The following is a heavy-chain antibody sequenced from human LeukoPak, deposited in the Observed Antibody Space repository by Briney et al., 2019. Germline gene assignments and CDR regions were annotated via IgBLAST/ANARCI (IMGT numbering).Heavy chain of an antibody. CDR2: ISYDGSNK. CDR3: TGRGLYSSSWWAFDV. J-gene: IGHJ3*01. V-gene: IGHV3-30-3*01. D-gene: IGHD6-13*01. CDR1: GFTFSSYA. Sequence: PGRSLRLSCAASGFTFSSYAMHWVRQAPGKGLEWVAVISYDGSNKYYADSVKGRFTISRDNSKNTLYLQMNSLRAEDTAVYYCTGRGLYSSSWWAFDVWGQGTVVTVSS.